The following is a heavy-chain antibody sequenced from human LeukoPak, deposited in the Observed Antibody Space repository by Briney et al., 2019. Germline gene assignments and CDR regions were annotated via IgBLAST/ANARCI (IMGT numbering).Heavy chain of an antibody. D-gene: IGHD4-17*01. V-gene: IGHV1-46*01. CDR2: INPSGGST. CDR3: AAGHYGDYVHYYYGMDV. J-gene: IGHJ6*02. CDR1: GYTFTSYC. Sequence: ASVKVSCKASGYTFTSYCMHWVRQAPGQGLEWMGIINPSGGSTSYAQKFQERVTITRDMSTSTAYMELSSLRSEDTAVYYCAAGHYGDYVHYYYGMDVWGQGTTVTVSS.